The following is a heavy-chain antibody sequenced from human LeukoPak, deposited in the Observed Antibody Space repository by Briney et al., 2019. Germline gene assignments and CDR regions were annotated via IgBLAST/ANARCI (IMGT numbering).Heavy chain of an antibody. CDR1: GFTFSSYA. V-gene: IGHV3-30-3*01. CDR2: ISYDGSNK. Sequence: GGSLRLSCAASGFTFSSYAMHWVRQAPGKGLEWVAVISYDGSNKYYADSVKGRFTISRDNSKNTLYLQMNSLRAEDTAVYYCAKGRSSWFPDAFDIWGQGTMVTVSS. J-gene: IGHJ3*02. D-gene: IGHD6-13*01. CDR3: AKGRSSWFPDAFDI.